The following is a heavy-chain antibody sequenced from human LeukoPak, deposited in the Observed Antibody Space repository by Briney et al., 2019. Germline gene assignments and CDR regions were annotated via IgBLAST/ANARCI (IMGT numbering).Heavy chain of an antibody. J-gene: IGHJ4*02. Sequence: GGSLRLSCAASGFTFSTYGMNWVRQAPGKGLEWVSSVSGATGNSYYADSVKGRFTISRDNSKNTLYLQMNSLRAEDTAVYYCAFTVTMKYDYWGQGTLVTVSS. V-gene: IGHV3-23*01. CDR1: GFTFSTYG. CDR3: AFTVTMKYDY. CDR2: VSGATGNS. D-gene: IGHD3-3*01.